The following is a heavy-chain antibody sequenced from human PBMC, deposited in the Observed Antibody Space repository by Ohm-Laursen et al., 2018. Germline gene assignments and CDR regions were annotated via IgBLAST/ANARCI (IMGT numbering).Heavy chain of an antibody. V-gene: IGHV3-33*01. CDR3: ARGGGTIDY. CDR1: GFIFRNSG. J-gene: IGHJ4*02. D-gene: IGHD4-23*01. CDR2: IWYDGSNK. Sequence: SLRLSCAASGFIFRNSGMHWVRQAPGKGLEWVAVIWYDGSNKYYADSVKGRFTISRDNSKNTLYLQMNSLRAEDTAVYYCARGGGTIDYWGQGTLVTVSS.